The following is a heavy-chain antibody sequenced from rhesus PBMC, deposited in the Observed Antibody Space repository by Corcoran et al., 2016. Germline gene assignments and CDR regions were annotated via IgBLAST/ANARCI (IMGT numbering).Heavy chain of an antibody. Sequence: QVQLQESGPGLVKPSETLSLTCAVSGASLRRYWWSWIRQPPGKGLEWIGEINGNSGSTYYNPSLKSRVTISKDASKNQFSLKLSSVTAADTAVYYCAMGIAAAGIVTFDFWGQGLRVTVSS. CDR1: GASLRRYW. CDR3: AMGIAAAGIVTFDF. CDR2: INGNSGST. J-gene: IGHJ3*01. V-gene: IGHV4-80*01. D-gene: IGHD6-25*01.